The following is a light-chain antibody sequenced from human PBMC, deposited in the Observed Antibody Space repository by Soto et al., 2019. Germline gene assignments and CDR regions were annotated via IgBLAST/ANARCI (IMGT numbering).Light chain of an antibody. Sequence: QSALTQPRSVSGSPGQSVTISCSGTSSDVGGYNYVSWYQQHPDKAPKVMIYGVTERPSGVPDRFSGSKSGNTASLTISGLQTEDEADYYCCSYAGSYTFVIGTGTKVTVL. CDR3: CSYAGSYTFV. CDR2: GVT. V-gene: IGLV2-11*01. J-gene: IGLJ1*01. CDR1: SSDVGGYNY.